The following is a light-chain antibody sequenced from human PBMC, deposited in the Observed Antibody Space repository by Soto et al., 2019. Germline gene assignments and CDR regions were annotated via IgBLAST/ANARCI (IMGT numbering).Light chain of an antibody. CDR1: QGIGDR. J-gene: IGKJ1*01. CDR2: FAS. CDR3: LHTYSFPRT. V-gene: IGKV1-12*01. Sequence: DIQMTQSPSSVSASVGGRVTLTCRASQGIGDRLAWYQQKPGKVPQLLIYFASTLGSGVPSRFSGSGSGTDFILTINTLQADDFATYYCLHTYSFPRTFGQGTKVDIK.